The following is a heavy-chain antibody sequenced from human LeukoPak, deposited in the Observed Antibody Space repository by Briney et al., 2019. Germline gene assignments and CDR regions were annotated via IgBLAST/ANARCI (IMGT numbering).Heavy chain of an antibody. V-gene: IGHV3-48*01. Sequence: GGSLRLSCAASGFTFSSYSMNWVRQAPGKGLEWVSYISGSSSNIYYADSVKGRFTISRDNAKNSLYLQMNSLRAEDTAVYYCARVFKEIVVVYTGTAYYYGMDVWGQGTTVTVSS. CDR3: ARVFKEIVVVYTGTAYYYGMDV. CDR1: GFTFSSYS. J-gene: IGHJ6*02. D-gene: IGHD2-15*01. CDR2: ISGSSSNI.